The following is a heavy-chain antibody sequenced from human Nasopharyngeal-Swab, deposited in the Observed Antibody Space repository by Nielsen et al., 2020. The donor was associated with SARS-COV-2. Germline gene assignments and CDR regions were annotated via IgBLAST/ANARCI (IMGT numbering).Heavy chain of an antibody. CDR1: GLTFSTYA. J-gene: IGHJ4*02. CDR2: ISGRGTDA. Sequence: GGSLRLSCSVSGLTFSTYAMSWVRQAPGQGLEWVSAISGRGTDAYYADSVKGRFTISRDNSKNTVFLQMTSLRPDDTAVYYCAKDGSSTPTYWGQGTLVSVSS. CDR3: AKDGSSTPTY. V-gene: IGHV3-23*01. D-gene: IGHD6-13*01.